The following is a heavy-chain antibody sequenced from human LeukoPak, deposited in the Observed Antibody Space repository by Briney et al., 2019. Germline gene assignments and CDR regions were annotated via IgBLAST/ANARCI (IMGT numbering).Heavy chain of an antibody. D-gene: IGHD4-17*01. Sequence: SETLSLTCTASGGSISSGGYYWSWIRQPPGKGLEWIGYIYHGGSTYYNPSLKSRVTISVDRSKNQFSLKLSSVTAADTAVYYCARSTTDDAFDIWGQGTMVTVSS. V-gene: IGHV4-30-2*01. CDR3: ARSTTDDAFDI. CDR2: IYHGGST. CDR1: GGSISSGGYY. J-gene: IGHJ3*02.